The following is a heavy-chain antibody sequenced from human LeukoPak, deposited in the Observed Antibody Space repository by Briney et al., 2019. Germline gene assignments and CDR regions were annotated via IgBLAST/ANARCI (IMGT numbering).Heavy chain of an antibody. Sequence: GGSLRLSCAASGFTFSTYWMHWVRQAPGEGLVWVSRIKSDGSDTSYADSVKGRFTISRDNSKNTLYLQMNSLRAEDTAVYYCAKDGTVMPAALFDYWGQGTLVTVSS. CDR1: GFTFSTYW. V-gene: IGHV3-74*01. CDR2: IKSDGSDT. D-gene: IGHD2-2*01. CDR3: AKDGTVMPAALFDY. J-gene: IGHJ4*02.